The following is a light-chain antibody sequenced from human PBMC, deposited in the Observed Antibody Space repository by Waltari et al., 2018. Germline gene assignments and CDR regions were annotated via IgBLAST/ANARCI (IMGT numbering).Light chain of an antibody. CDR1: QRVTSRY. CDR2: GAS. V-gene: IGKV3-20*01. Sequence: EIVLTQSPGTLSLSPGERATLPCRASQRVTSRYIAWYQQKPGQPPRLLFYGASSRATGIPDRFSGSGSGTDFTLTISRLEPEDFAVYYCHQYGSSPYIFGQGTKLEIK. CDR3: HQYGSSPYI. J-gene: IGKJ2*01.